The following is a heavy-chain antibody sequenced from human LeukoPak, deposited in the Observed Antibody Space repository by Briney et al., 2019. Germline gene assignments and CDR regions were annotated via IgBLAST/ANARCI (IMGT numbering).Heavy chain of an antibody. D-gene: IGHD5-24*01. V-gene: IGHV1-8*02. Sequence: ASVKVSCKASGYTFTSYGINWVRQATGQGLEWMGWMNPNSGNTGYAQKFQGRVTMTRNTSISTAYMELSSLRSEDTAVYYCARGPKTGKRWLQFTGYYFDYWGQGTLVTVSS. CDR1: GYTFTSYG. CDR2: MNPNSGNT. J-gene: IGHJ4*02. CDR3: ARGPKTGKRWLQFTGYYFDY.